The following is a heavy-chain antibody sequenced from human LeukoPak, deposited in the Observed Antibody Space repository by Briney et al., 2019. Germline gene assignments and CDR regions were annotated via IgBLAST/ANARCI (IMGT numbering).Heavy chain of an antibody. CDR1: GFTFSSYD. CDR2: IGTAGDT. V-gene: IGHV3-13*01. J-gene: IGHJ4*02. Sequence: PGGSLRLSCAASGFTFSSYDMHWVRQATGKGLEWVSAIGTAGDTYYPGSVKGRFTISRENAKNSLYLQMNSLRAGDTAVYYCARVAAAGKGFDHWGQGTLVTVSS. CDR3: ARVAAAGKGFDH. D-gene: IGHD6-13*01.